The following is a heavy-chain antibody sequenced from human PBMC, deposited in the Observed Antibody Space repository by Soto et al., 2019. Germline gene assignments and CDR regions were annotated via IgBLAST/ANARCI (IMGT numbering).Heavy chain of an antibody. D-gene: IGHD3-10*01. CDR3: ARVRPLYGSGSYYYYYGMDV. CDR2: MNPNSGNT. J-gene: IGHJ6*02. Sequence: ASVKVSCKASGYTFTSYDINWVRQATGQGLEWMGWMNPNSGNTGYAQKFQGRVTMTRNTSISTAYMELSSLRSEDTAVYYCARVRPLYGSGSYYYYYGMDVWGQGTTVTV. CDR1: GYTFTSYD. V-gene: IGHV1-8*01.